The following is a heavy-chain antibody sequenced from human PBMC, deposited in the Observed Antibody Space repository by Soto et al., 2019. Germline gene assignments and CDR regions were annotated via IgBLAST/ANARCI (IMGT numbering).Heavy chain of an antibody. Sequence: QITLKESGPPVVKPTQTLTLTCTLSGFSLSTNEVSVGWIRQPPGKALEWLALIYWDDDKRYSPSLKNRLTITKDTSKNQVVLTMTNMDPGDTATYYCAHGVGARFYFDYWGQGTLVTVTS. CDR1: GFSLSTNEVS. CDR3: AHGVGARFYFDY. J-gene: IGHJ4*02. CDR2: IYWDDDK. V-gene: IGHV2-5*02.